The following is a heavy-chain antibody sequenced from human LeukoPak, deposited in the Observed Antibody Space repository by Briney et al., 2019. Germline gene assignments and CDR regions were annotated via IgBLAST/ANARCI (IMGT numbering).Heavy chain of an antibody. D-gene: IGHD6-19*01. Sequence: GRSLRLPCAASGFTFSSCGMHWVRQAPGKGLEWVAVISYDGSNKYYADSVKGRFTISRDNSKNTLFLEMNSLRAEDTAVYYCAKALTSGWYLDAFNIWGQGTMVTVSS. CDR1: GFTFSSCG. V-gene: IGHV3-30*18. J-gene: IGHJ3*02. CDR3: AKALTSGWYLDAFNI. CDR2: ISYDGSNK.